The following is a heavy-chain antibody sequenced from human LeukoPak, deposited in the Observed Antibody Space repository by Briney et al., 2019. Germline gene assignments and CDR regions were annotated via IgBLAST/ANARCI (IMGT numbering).Heavy chain of an antibody. CDR3: ARGPPTTIFGVVIGFDP. J-gene: IGHJ5*02. V-gene: IGHV4-31*03. CDR2: IYYSGST. Sequence: KSSETLSLTCTVSGGSISSGGYYWRWIRQHPGKGLEWIGYIYYSGSTYYNPSLKSRVTISVDTSKNQFSLKLSSVTAADTAVYYCARGPPTTIFGVVIGFDPWGQGTLVTVSS. CDR1: GGSISSGGYY. D-gene: IGHD3-3*01.